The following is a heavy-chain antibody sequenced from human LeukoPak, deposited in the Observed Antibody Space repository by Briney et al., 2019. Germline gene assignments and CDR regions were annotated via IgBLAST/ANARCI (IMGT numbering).Heavy chain of an antibody. CDR2: FSGSGGST. CDR3: ANLYSSGWDTIDY. Sequence: PGGSLRLSCAASGFTFSSYAMSWVRQAPGKGLEWVSSFSGSGGSTYHADSVKGRFTISRDNSKNTLYLQMNSLRAEDTAVYYCANLYSSGWDTIDYWGQGTLVTVSS. CDR1: GFTFSSYA. D-gene: IGHD6-19*01. J-gene: IGHJ4*02. V-gene: IGHV3-23*01.